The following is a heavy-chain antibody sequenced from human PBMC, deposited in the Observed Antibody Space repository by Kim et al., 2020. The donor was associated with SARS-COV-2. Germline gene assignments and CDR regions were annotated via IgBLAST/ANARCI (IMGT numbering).Heavy chain of an antibody. CDR1: GFTFSDYA. V-gene: IGHV3-30-3*01. CDR3: VRGRYYYETSGYLDY. Sequence: GGSLRLSCAASGFTFSDYALHWVRQAAGKGLEWVALISYDGSDKYYADSVKGQFTISRDNSKNTLYLQMNSLRTEDTAVYYCVRGRYYYETSGYLDYWGQGTLVTVSS. D-gene: IGHD3-22*01. J-gene: IGHJ4*02. CDR2: ISYDGSDK.